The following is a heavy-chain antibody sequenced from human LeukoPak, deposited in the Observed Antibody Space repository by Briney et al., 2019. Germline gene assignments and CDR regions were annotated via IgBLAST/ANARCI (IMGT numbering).Heavy chain of an antibody. CDR2: IKQDGSEK. Sequence: GGSLRLSCAASGFTFSSYWMSWVRQAPGKGLEWVANIKQDGSEKYYVDSVKGRFTISRDNAKNSLYLQMNSLRAEDTAVYYCARDSGRTYYDFWSGYPDYWGQGTLVTVSS. J-gene: IGHJ4*02. D-gene: IGHD3-3*01. V-gene: IGHV3-7*01. CDR3: ARDSGRTYYDFWSGYPDY. CDR1: GFTFSSYW.